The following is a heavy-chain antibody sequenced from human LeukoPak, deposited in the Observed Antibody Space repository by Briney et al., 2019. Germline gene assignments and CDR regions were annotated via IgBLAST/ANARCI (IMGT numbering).Heavy chain of an antibody. J-gene: IGHJ4*02. CDR3: ARTDSKSYSSGWYNY. V-gene: IGHV4-39*01. CDR2: IYYSGST. D-gene: IGHD6-19*01. Sequence: SETLSLTCTVSGCTISSSSYYWGWIRQPPGKGLEWIGSIYYSGSTYYNPSLKSRVTISVDTSKNQFSLKLSSVTATDTAVYYCARTDSKSYSSGWYNYWGQGTLVTVSS. CDR1: GCTISSSSYY.